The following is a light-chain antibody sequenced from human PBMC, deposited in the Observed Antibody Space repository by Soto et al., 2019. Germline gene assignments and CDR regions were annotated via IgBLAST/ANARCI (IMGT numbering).Light chain of an antibody. CDR2: GAS. J-gene: IGKJ1*01. Sequence: DIVLTQSPGTLSLSPGERATLSCRAIQSVSSSVLAWYQQKPGQAPRLLIYGASNRATGIPDRFSVSGSGTDFTLTISRLEPEDFTVCYCQQYVTSPWAVGQGTNVAI. V-gene: IGKV3-20*01. CDR3: QQYVTSPWA. CDR1: QSVSSSV.